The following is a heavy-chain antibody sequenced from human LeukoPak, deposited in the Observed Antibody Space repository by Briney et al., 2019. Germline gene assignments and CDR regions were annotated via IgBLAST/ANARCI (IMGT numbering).Heavy chain of an antibody. V-gene: IGHV3-21*01. CDR1: GFIFTNYS. CDR3: YPHYYGSGNLNLFDP. Sequence: GGSLTLSCPASGFIFTNYSMNWVRQTPGKGLEWVASISSSSTYKYYADSVKGRFTSSRDNARNSLYLQMNSLRVDDTAVYYCYPHYYGSGNLNLFDPWGQGTLVTVSS. J-gene: IGHJ5*02. CDR2: ISSSSTYK. D-gene: IGHD3-10*01.